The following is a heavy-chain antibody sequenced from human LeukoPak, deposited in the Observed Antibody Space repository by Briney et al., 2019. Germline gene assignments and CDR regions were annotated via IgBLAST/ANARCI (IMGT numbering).Heavy chain of an antibody. V-gene: IGHV1-2*04. J-gene: IGHJ4*02. CDR2: INPNSGGT. Sequence: VKVSCKASGYTFTCYYMHWVRQAPGQGLEWMGWINPNSGGTNYAQKFQGWVTMTRDTSISTAYMELSRLRSDDTAVYYCARGGSSSWKHFDYWGQGTLVTVSS. CDR1: GYTFTCYY. D-gene: IGHD6-13*01. CDR3: ARGGSSSWKHFDY.